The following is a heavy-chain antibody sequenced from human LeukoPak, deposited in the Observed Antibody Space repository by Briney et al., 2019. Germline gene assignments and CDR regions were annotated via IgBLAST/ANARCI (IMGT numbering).Heavy chain of an antibody. CDR3: AREKVASMIDY. D-gene: IGHD6-6*01. Sequence: SETLSLTCTVSGGSISSYYWSWIRQPPGKGLEWIGYIYYSGSTNYNPSLKSRVTISVGTSKNQFSLKLSSVTAADTAVYYCAREKVASMIDYWGQGTLVTVSS. CDR1: GGSISSYY. CDR2: IYYSGST. J-gene: IGHJ4*02. V-gene: IGHV4-59*01.